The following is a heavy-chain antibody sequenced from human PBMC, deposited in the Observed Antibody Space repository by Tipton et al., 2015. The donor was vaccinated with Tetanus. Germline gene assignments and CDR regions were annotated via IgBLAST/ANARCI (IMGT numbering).Heavy chain of an antibody. CDR2: IYINGRN. D-gene: IGHD5-24*01. J-gene: IGHJ5*02. CDR3: ARDRGFTTYNYFDP. V-gene: IGHV4-4*07. Sequence: TLSLTCTVSGDSISSNYWSWIRQPAGKGPEWIGRIYINGRNNYNPSLKSRVTMSIDTSKNQFSLNLRSVTAADTAVYYCARDRGFTTYNYFDPWGQGTLVTVPS. CDR1: GDSISSNY.